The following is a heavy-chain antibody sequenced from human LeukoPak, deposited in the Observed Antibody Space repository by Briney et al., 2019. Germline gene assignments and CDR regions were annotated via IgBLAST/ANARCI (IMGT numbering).Heavy chain of an antibody. J-gene: IGHJ5*02. V-gene: IGHV3-30*04. CDR2: ISYDGSNK. D-gene: IGHD6-19*01. CDR3: AGAVADWFDP. Sequence: GGSLRLSCAASGFTFSSYAMHWVRQAPGKGLEWVAVISYDGSNKYYADSVKGRFTISRDNSKNTLYLQMNSLRAEDTAVYYCAGAVADWFDPWGQGTLVTVSS. CDR1: GFTFSSYA.